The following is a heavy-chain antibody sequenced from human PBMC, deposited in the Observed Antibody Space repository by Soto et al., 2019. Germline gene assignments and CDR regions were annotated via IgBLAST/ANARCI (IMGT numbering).Heavy chain of an antibody. D-gene: IGHD3-3*01. J-gene: IGHJ5*02. V-gene: IGHV3-23*01. Sequence: VGSLRLSCAASGFTFSSYAMSWVRQAPGKGLEWVSAISGSGGSTYYADSVKGRFTISRDNSKNTLYLQMNSLRAEDTAVCYCAKLSYYDFWSGYSGFDPWGQGTLVTVSS. CDR2: ISGSGGST. CDR1: GFTFSSYA. CDR3: AKLSYYDFWSGYSGFDP.